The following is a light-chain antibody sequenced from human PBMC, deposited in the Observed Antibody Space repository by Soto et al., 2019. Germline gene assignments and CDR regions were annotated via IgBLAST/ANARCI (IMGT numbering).Light chain of an antibody. CDR1: SSDVGGYNY. CDR3: ISYALTAYV. CDR2: EVS. J-gene: IGLJ1*01. V-gene: IGLV2-8*01. Sequence: QSALTQPPSASGSPGQSVTISCTGTSSDVGGYNYVSWYQQHPGKAPKRIIYEVSKRPSGVPDRFSGSKSGNTASLTVSGLQAEDEADYYCISYALTAYVFGTGTKVTVL.